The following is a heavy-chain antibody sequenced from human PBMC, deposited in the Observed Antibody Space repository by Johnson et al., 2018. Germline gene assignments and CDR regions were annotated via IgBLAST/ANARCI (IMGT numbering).Heavy chain of an antibody. CDR2: IKSKTDGGTT. CDR3: TTIKIKRPFDI. Sequence: VQLQESGGGLVQPGGSLKLSCAASGFTFSNAWMSWVRQAPGKGLEWVGRIKSKTDGGTTDYAAPVKGRFTISRDDSKKTLYLQMNSLKTEDTAVYYCTTIKIKRPFDIWGQGTMVTVSS. V-gene: IGHV3-15*01. D-gene: IGHD5-24*01. CDR1: GFTFSNAW. J-gene: IGHJ3*02.